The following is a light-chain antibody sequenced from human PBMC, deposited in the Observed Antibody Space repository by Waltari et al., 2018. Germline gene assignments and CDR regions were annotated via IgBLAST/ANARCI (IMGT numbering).Light chain of an antibody. V-gene: IGKV3-20*01. J-gene: IGKJ1*01. CDR2: ETS. Sequence: EIVLTQSPGTLSLSPGERATPSCRASQSFRKYLAWYQQKPGQAPRLLIYETSIRATGIPDRFSGSGFGTDFSLTISSLDPEDFAVYFCQKYDRLPATFGQGTRVEIK. CDR1: QSFRKY. CDR3: QKYDRLPAT.